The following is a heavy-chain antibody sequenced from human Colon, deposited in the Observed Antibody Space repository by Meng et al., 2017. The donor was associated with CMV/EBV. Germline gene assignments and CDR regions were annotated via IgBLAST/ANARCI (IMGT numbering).Heavy chain of an antibody. V-gene: IGHV3-9*01. J-gene: IGHJ6*02. CDR2: ISWNSDTI. CDR3: AKDVGANFFYGLDV. CDR1: GFTFDDHV. Sequence: GGSLRLSCAGSGFTFDDHVMHWVRQVPGKGLEWVSGISWNSDTIGYVDSVKGRFTISRDNAKNSLSLEMNSLRPEDTALYYCAKDVGANFFYGLDVWGQGTLVTVSS. D-gene: IGHD1-26*01.